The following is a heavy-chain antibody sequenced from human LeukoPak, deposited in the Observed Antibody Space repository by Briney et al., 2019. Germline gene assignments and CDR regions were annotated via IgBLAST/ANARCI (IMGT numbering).Heavy chain of an antibody. CDR1: GFTFRTYS. Sequence: PGGSLRLSCAASGFTFRTYSMNWVRQPPGKGLEWVAQINRNGGTRFNPSLESRVAISLDSSDNKFYLTLRSVTAADTAVYYCTTVRVRQMPLKFTGYRPLRGNYFHHWGQGSLVTVSS. D-gene: IGHD5-24*01. CDR3: TTVRVRQMPLKFTGYRPLRGNYFHH. CDR2: INRNGGT. V-gene: IGHV4-34*08. J-gene: IGHJ4*02.